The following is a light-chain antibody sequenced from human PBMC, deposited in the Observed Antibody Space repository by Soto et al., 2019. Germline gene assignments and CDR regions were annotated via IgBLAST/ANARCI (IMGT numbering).Light chain of an antibody. V-gene: IGLV2-14*01. J-gene: IGLJ1*01. CDR1: SSDRAIYNY. CDR3: SSYTDSSDYV. CDR2: QVT. Sequence: QSVLTHPASVSGSPGQASTISCTGTSSDRAIYNYVSWYQQQPGKAPKLMIYQVTNRPSGVSNRFSGSRSGNTASLTISGLQAEDEADYYCSSYTDSSDYVFGTWTKVTVL.